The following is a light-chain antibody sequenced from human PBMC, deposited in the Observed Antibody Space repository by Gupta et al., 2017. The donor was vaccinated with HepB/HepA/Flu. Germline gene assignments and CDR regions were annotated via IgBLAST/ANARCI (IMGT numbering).Light chain of an antibody. Sequence: QSVLTPPPSVSAPPGQNVTISCPGSSSNIGNNYVSWYQQLPGTAPNLLIYENNKRPSGIPDRFSGSKSDTSATLGITGLQTGDEADYYCGTWDSSLSGLFGGGTKLTVL. CDR1: SSNIGNNY. J-gene: IGLJ3*02. CDR2: ENN. CDR3: GTWDSSLSGL. V-gene: IGLV1-51*02.